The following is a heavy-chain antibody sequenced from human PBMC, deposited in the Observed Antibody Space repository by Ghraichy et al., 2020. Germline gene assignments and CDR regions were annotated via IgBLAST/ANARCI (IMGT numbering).Heavy chain of an antibody. Sequence: GGYLRLSCVGSGFTFRDYWMSWVRQAPGKGLEWVANIKYDGSEIYYVDSVRGRFTISRDNDKNSLYLQMNTLRADDTAVYYCARVPLSMTVVDNWGQGTLVTVSS. CDR1: GFTFRDYW. CDR2: IKYDGSEI. J-gene: IGHJ4*02. V-gene: IGHV3-7*04. D-gene: IGHD3-22*01. CDR3: ARVPLSMTVVDN.